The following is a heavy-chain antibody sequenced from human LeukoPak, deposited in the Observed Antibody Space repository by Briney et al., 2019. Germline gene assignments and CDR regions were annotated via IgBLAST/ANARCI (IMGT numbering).Heavy chain of an antibody. J-gene: IGHJ4*02. V-gene: IGHV6-1*01. CDR2: TYYRSKWYN. CDR3: ARAPRYYYDSSGYPETSYFDY. Sequence: SQTLSLTCAFSGDSVSSNSAARNWIRQSPSRGLEWLGRTYYRSKWYNDYAVSVKSRITINPDTSKNQFSLQLNSVTPEDTAVYYCARAPRYYYDSSGYPETSYFDYWGQGTLVTVSS. D-gene: IGHD3-22*01. CDR1: GDSVSSNSAA.